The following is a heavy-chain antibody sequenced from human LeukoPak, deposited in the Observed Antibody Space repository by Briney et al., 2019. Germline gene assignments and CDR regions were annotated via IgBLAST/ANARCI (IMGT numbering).Heavy chain of an antibody. J-gene: IGHJ5*02. CDR1: GGTLSSYA. CDR3: ARVGRIAARPWCFDP. V-gene: IGHV1-69*05. Sequence: SVKVSCKASGGTLSSYAISLVRQAPGQGLEWMGGIIPIFGTANYAQKFQGRVTITTDESTSTAYMELSSLRSEDTAVYYCARVGRIAARPWCFDPWGQGTLVTVSS. D-gene: IGHD6-6*01. CDR2: IIPIFGTA.